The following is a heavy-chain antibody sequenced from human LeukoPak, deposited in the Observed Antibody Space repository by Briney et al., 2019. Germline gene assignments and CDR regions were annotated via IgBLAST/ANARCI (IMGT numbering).Heavy chain of an antibody. CDR1: GFTFDDYA. J-gene: IGHJ4*02. CDR2: SSWDGGST. CDR3: AKGLRWGDSSGYYVFLH. V-gene: IGHV3-43D*03. D-gene: IGHD3-22*01. Sequence: GGSLRLSCAASGFTFDDYAMHWVRQAPGKGLEWVSLSSWDGGSTYYADSVKGRFTISRDNSKNSLYLQMNSLRAEDTALYYCAKGLRWGDSSGYYVFLHWGQGTLVTVSS.